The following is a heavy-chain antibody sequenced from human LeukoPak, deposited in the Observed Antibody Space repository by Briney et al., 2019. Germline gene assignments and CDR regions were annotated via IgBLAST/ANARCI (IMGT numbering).Heavy chain of an antibody. CDR1: GGSISSHY. CDR3: ARDGEWEPDRDAFDI. CDR2: ISYSGST. Sequence: PSETLSLTCTVSGGSISSHYWSWIRQPPGKGLEWIGFISYSGSTNYNPSLKSRVTISVDTSKNQFSLKLNSVTAADTAMYYCARDGEWEPDRDAFDIWGQGTMVTVSS. V-gene: IGHV4-59*11. J-gene: IGHJ3*02. D-gene: IGHD1-26*01.